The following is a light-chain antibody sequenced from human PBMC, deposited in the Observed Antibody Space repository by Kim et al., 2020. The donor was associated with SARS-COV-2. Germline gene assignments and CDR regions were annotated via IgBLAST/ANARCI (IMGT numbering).Light chain of an antibody. J-gene: IGKJ2*01. CDR1: QAITNF. V-gene: IGKV1-33*01. CDR3: QQNDIRPYT. CDR2: AAS. Sequence: DIQMTQSPSSLSASVGDRVTITCQASQAITNFLNWYQQKPGKAPKLLISAASNLETGVPSRFSGSGSGTDFTLTISSLQPEDFATYYCQQNDIRPYTFGQGTKLEI.